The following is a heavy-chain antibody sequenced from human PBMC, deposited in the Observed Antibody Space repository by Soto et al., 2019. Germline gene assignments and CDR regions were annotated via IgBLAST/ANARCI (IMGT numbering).Heavy chain of an antibody. J-gene: IGHJ4*02. CDR2: ISGSGGNT. Sequence: EVQLLESGGGLVQPGGSLRLSCAASGFTFSNYAMSWVRQAPGKGLEWVSTISGSGGNTYYPDSVKGRFTISRDNSKNTVYLQINIVRAEDTAVYDCAKERRGRGADYWGQGALGTVTS. CDR1: GFTFSNYA. V-gene: IGHV3-23*01. CDR3: AKERRGRGADY.